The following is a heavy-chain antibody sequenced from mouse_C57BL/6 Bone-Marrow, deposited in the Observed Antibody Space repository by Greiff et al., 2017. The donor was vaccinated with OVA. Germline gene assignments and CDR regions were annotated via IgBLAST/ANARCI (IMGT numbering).Heavy chain of an antibody. D-gene: IGHD2-4*01. CDR1: GYTFTDYE. V-gene: IGHV1-15*01. CDR3: TRSVIYYDYDY. CDR2: IDPETGGT. J-gene: IGHJ2*01. Sequence: QVHVKQSGAELVRPGASVTLSCKASGYTFTDYEMHWVKQTPVHGLEWIGAIDPETGGTAYNQKFKGKAILTADKSSSTAYMELRSLTSEDSAVYYCTRSVIYYDYDYWGQGTTLTVSS.